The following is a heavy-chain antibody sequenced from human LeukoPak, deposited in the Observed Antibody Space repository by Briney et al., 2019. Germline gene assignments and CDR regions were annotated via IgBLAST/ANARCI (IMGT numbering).Heavy chain of an antibody. D-gene: IGHD3-10*01. J-gene: IGHJ5*02. CDR3: ARGSLMVRGVPNWFDP. Sequence: ASVKVSCKASGYTFTSYGISWVRQAPGQGLEWMGWISAYNGNTNYAQKLQGRVTMTTDTSTSTAYMELRSLRSDDTAVYYCARGSLMVRGVPNWFDPWGQGTLVTVSS. CDR1: GYTFTSYG. V-gene: IGHV1-18*01. CDR2: ISAYNGNT.